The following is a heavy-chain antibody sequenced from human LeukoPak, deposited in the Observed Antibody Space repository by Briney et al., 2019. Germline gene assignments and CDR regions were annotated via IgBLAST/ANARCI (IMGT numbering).Heavy chain of an antibody. J-gene: IGHJ4*02. Sequence: SETLSLTCTVSDDSITMYYWTWIRQPPGKGLEWIGYVDHTGSTNFNPSLNGRVSISRDTSKNQFSLKLSSVTAADTAVYYCARVRYSDSSVLTRKRSYYFDYWGQGTLVTVSS. D-gene: IGHD3-22*01. CDR3: ARVRYSDSSVLTRKRSYYFDY. CDR1: DDSITMYY. V-gene: IGHV4-59*12. CDR2: VDHTGST.